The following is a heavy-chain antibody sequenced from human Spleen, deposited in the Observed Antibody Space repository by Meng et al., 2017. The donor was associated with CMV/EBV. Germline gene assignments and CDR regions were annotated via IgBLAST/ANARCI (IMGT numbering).Heavy chain of an antibody. V-gene: IGHV3-23*01. CDR2: ISGGGGST. CDR1: GFTFSSYA. CDR3: AKDSSGYYSHGTAFDI. Sequence: GGSLRLSCAASGFTFSSYAMSWVRQAPGKGLGWVSGISGGGGSTYYADSVKGRFTISRDNSKNTLYLQMNSLRAEDTAVYYCAKDSSGYYSHGTAFDIWGQGTMVTVSS. D-gene: IGHD3-22*01. J-gene: IGHJ3*02.